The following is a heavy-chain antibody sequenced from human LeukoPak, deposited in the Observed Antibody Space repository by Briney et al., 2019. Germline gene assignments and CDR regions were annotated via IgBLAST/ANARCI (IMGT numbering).Heavy chain of an antibody. D-gene: IGHD5-18*01. V-gene: IGHV4-39*01. CDR2: FYYSGNT. J-gene: IGHJ4*02. CDR1: GGSISSSSYY. Sequence: SETPSLTCTVSGGSISSSSYYWGWIRQPPGKGLEWIGSFYYSGNTYYSPSLKSRVTISVDTSKNQFSLKLNSVTAADTAVYYCARLYSYGDYWGRGTLVTVSS. CDR3: ARLYSYGDY.